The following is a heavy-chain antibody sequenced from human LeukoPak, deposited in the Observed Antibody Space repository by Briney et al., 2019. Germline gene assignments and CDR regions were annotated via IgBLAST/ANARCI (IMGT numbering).Heavy chain of an antibody. J-gene: IGHJ2*01. D-gene: IGHD5-24*01. V-gene: IGHV1-69*13. Sequence: SVKVSCKASGGTFSSYAISWVRQAPGQGLEWMGGIIPIFGTANYAQKFQGRVTITADESTSTAYMELSSLRSEDTAVYYCARDRRDGYNHYWYFDLWGRGTLVTVSS. CDR2: IIPIFGTA. CDR3: ARDRRDGYNHYWYFDL. CDR1: GGTFSSYA.